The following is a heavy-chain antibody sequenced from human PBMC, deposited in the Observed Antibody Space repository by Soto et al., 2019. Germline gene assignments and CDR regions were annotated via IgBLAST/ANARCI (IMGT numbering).Heavy chain of an antibody. CDR3: ARRPQGSWELLGIRDFFDY. CDR2: IYYSGST. D-gene: IGHD1-26*01. CDR1: GGSISSSSYY. J-gene: IGHJ4*02. Sequence: QLQLQESGPGLVKPSETLSLTCTVSGGSISSSSYYWGWIRQPPGKGLEWIGSIYYSGSTYYNPSLKSRVTISVDTSKNQFSLKLSSVTAADTAVYYCARRPQGSWELLGIRDFFDYWGQGTLVTVSS. V-gene: IGHV4-39*01.